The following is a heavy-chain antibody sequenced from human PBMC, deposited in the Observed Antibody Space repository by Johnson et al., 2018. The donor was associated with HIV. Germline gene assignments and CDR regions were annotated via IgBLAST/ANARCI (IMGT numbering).Heavy chain of an antibody. CDR1: GFTITSYT. CDR2: ISYDGSNK. D-gene: IGHD5-12*01. V-gene: IGHV3-30-3*02. CDR3: AKIVATSDDVFDI. Sequence: QVQLVESGGGVVQPGRSLRLSCAASGFTITSYTMHWVRQAPGKGLEWVALISYDGSNKYYADSVKGRFTISRDNSKNTLYLQMNSLRAEDTAVFYCAKIVATSDDVFDIWGQGTKVTVSS. J-gene: IGHJ3*02.